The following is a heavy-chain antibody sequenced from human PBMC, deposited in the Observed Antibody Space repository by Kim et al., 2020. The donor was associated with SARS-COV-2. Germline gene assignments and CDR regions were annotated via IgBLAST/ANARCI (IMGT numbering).Heavy chain of an antibody. CDR2: IWYDGSNK. J-gene: IGHJ6*02. D-gene: IGHD2-2*01. CDR1: GFTFSSYG. CDR3: AREDIVVVPAAIENYYYGMDV. V-gene: IGHV3-33*01. Sequence: GGSLRLSCAASGFTFSSYGMHWVRQAPGKGLEWVAVIWYDGSNKYYADSVKGRFTISRDNSKNTLYLQMNSLRAEDTAVYYCAREDIVVVPAAIENYYYGMDVWGQWTTVTVSS.